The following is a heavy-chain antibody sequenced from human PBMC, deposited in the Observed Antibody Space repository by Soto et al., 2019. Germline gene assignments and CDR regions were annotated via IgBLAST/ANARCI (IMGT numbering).Heavy chain of an antibody. J-gene: IGHJ3*02. Sequence: ESLKISCQCPGYSFTSYWISWVRQMPVKGLEWMGRIDPSDSYTNYSPSFQGHVTISADKSISTAYLQWSSLKASDTAMYYCARRLGGVYGGNFLFDAFDIWGQGTMVTVSS. CDR3: ARRLGGVYGGNFLFDAFDI. CDR1: GYSFTSYW. CDR2: IDPSDSYT. V-gene: IGHV5-10-1*01. D-gene: IGHD2-8*02.